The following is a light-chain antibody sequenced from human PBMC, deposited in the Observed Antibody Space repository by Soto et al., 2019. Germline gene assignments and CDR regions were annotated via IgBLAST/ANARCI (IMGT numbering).Light chain of an antibody. J-gene: IGKJ5*01. CDR1: QGIINY. V-gene: IGKV1-27*01. CDR2: TSS. Sequence: DIHMTQSPSSLSASVGDRVTITCRASQGIINYLAWYQQKPGKVPKLLIYTSSTLQSGVPSRFSGSGSGTEFTLTISSLQSEDFAVYYCQQYNNWPITFGQGTRLEIK. CDR3: QQYNNWPIT.